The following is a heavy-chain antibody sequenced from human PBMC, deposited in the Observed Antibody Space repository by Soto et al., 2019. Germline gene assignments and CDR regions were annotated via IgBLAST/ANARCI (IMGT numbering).Heavy chain of an antibody. D-gene: IGHD1-1*01. CDR2: ISAHNGNT. CDR1: GYGFTTYG. Sequence: QVHLVQSGAEVKKPGASVKVSCKGSGYGFTTYGITWVRQAPGQGLEWMAWISAHNGNTNYAQKLQGRVTVTRDTSTSTAYMEXXSXXXXXXXXYYCARGRYGDYWGQGALVTVSS. CDR3: ARGRYGDY. J-gene: IGHJ4*02. V-gene: IGHV1-18*01.